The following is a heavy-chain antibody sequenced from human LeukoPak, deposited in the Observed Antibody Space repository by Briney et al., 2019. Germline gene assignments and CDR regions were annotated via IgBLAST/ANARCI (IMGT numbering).Heavy chain of an antibody. CDR1: GGSISSSSYY. J-gene: IGHJ5*02. CDR2: IYYSGST. Sequence: SETLSLTCTVSGGSISSSSYYWGWIRHPPGTGLAWIGRIYYSGSTYYNPSLKSRVTISVDTSKNQFSLKLSSVTAADTAVYYCARLRLEWFSRVHNWFDPWGQGTLVTVSS. D-gene: IGHD3-3*01. CDR3: ARLRLEWFSRVHNWFDP. V-gene: IGHV4-39*01.